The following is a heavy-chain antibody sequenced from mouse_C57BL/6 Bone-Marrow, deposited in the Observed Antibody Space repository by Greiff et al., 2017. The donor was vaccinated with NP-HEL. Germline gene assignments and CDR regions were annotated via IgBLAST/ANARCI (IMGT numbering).Heavy chain of an antibody. CDR1: GYTFTSYW. J-gene: IGHJ1*03. D-gene: IGHD1-3*01. CDR3: ARSKYYNSGSDD. V-gene: IGHV1-64*01. Sequence: QVQLQQPGAELVKPGASVKLSCKASGYTFTSYWMHWVKQRPGQGLEWIGMIHPNSGSTNYNEKFKSKATLTVDKSSSTAYMQLSSLTSDGSAVYYCARSKYYNSGSDDWGTGTTVTVSS. CDR2: IHPNSGST.